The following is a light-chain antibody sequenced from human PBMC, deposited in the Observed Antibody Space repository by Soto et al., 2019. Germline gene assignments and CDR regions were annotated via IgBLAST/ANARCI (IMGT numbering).Light chain of an antibody. CDR3: QQLNAYPLT. Sequence: DIQMTQSPSTLSASVGDRVTITCRASQSISSWLAWYQQKPGEAPKLLIYAASTLQHGVPSRFSGSGSGTDFTLTISNLQPEDFATYYCQQLNAYPLTFGQGTRLEIK. V-gene: IGKV1-5*01. CDR2: AAS. CDR1: QSISSW. J-gene: IGKJ5*01.